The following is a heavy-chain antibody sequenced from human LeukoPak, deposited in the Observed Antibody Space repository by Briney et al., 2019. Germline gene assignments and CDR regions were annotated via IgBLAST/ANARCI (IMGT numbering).Heavy chain of an antibody. J-gene: IGHJ4*02. CDR3: ARDVLSNPFDY. CDR1: GSSITAYF. Sequence: ASVKVSCKASGSSITAYFVHWVRQAPGQGLEWMGRIYPNSGSTNYAQKFQGRVTMTRDTSINAAYMELSNLGSDDTAVYYCARDVLSNPFDYWGQGTLVTVSP. CDR2: IYPNSGST. V-gene: IGHV1-2*06. D-gene: IGHD3-16*01.